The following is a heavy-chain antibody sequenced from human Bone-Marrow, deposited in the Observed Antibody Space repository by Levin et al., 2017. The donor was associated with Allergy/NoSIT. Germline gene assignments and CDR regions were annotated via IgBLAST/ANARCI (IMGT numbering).Heavy chain of an antibody. CDR2: IYYSGST. D-gene: IGHD6-19*01. CDR1: GGSISPFF. Sequence: SQTLSLTCTVSGGSISPFFWSWIRQSPGKGLEWIGYIYYSGSTNYNPSLKSRVTISLDTSKKQFSLNLRSVTAADTAVYYCARAEGSTGWYGSYGMDVWGQGTTVTVSS. V-gene: IGHV4-59*01. CDR3: ARAEGSTGWYGSYGMDV. J-gene: IGHJ6*02.